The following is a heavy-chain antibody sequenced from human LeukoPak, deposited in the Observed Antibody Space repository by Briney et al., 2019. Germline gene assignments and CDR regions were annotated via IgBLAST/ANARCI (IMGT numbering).Heavy chain of an antibody. CDR1: GYTFTGYY. V-gene: IGHV1-2*04. CDR3: ARGALLRYFDWLPWGDAFDI. J-gene: IGHJ3*02. CDR2: INPNSGGT. Sequence: ASVKVSCKASGYTFTGYYMHWVRQAPGQGLEWMGWINPNSGGTNYAQKFQGWVTMTRDTSISTAYMELSRLGSDDTAVYYCARGALLRYFDWLPWGDAFDIWGQGTMVTVSS. D-gene: IGHD3-9*01.